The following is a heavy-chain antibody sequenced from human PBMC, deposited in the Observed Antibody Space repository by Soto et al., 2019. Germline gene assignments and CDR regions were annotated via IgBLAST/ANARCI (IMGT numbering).Heavy chain of an antibody. Sequence: GESLKISCKGSGYSFTSYWIGWVRQMPGKGLEWMGIIYPGDSDTRYSPSFQGQVTISADKSISTAYLQWSSLKASDTAMYYCARQTFLDFWSGYTVHFDYWGQGTLVTVSS. V-gene: IGHV5-51*01. CDR3: ARQTFLDFWSGYTVHFDY. J-gene: IGHJ4*02. CDR2: IYPGDSDT. D-gene: IGHD3-3*01. CDR1: GYSFTSYW.